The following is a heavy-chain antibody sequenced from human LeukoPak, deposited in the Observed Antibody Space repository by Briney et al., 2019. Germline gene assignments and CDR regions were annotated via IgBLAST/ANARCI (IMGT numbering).Heavy chain of an antibody. D-gene: IGHD3-10*01. J-gene: IGHJ6*04. V-gene: IGHV5-51*01. Sequence: GESLQISCKGSGYSFTSYWIGWVRQMPGKGLEWMGIIYPGDSDTRYSPSFQGQVTISADKSISTAYLQWSSLKASDTAMYYCARQGNYYGSGSPPYYYYGMDVWGKGTTVTVSS. CDR2: IYPGDSDT. CDR1: GYSFTSYW. CDR3: ARQGNYYGSGSPPYYYYGMDV.